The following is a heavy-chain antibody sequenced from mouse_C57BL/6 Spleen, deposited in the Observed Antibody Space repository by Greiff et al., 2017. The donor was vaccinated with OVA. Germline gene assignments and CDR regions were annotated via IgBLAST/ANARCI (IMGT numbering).Heavy chain of an antibody. CDR1: GYSITSGYY. V-gene: IGHV3-6*01. Sequence: EVKVEESGPGLVKPSQSLSLTCSVTGYSITSGYYWNWIRQFPGNKLEWMGYISYDGSNNYNPSLKNRISITRDTSKNQFFLKLNSVTTEDTATYYCARDNWEGFAYWGQGTLVTVSA. D-gene: IGHD4-1*01. J-gene: IGHJ3*01. CDR3: ARDNWEGFAY. CDR2: ISYDGSN.